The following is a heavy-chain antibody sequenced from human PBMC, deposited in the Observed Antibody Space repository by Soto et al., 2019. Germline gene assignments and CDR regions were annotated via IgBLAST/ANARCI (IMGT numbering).Heavy chain of an antibody. CDR3: AKLVQN. V-gene: IGHV3-23*01. J-gene: IGHJ4*02. Sequence: EVQLLESGGGLVQPGGSLRLSCTAAGFTFSSTSMSWVRQAPGKGLEWVSVTTGRDDRTYYADSVKGRFTISRDNSKNTMYLKMNSLRAEDTAVYFCAKLVQNWGQGTLVTVSS. D-gene: IGHD2-2*01. CDR1: GFTFSSTS. CDR2: TTGRDDRT.